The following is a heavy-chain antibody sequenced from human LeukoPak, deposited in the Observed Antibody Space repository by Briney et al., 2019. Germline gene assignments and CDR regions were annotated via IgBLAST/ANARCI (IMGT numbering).Heavy chain of an antibody. V-gene: IGHV3-7*01. CDR1: GFTFSGRW. CDR2: IKPDGSEK. D-gene: IGHD4-17*01. Sequence: GGSLRLSCAASGFTFSGRWMSWVRQAPGKGLEWVANIKPDGSEKNYVDSVKGRFTISRDNAKNSLYLQMNSLRAEDTAVYYCARDSAVTPGSFDYWGQGTLVTVSS. CDR3: ARDSAVTPGSFDY. J-gene: IGHJ4*02.